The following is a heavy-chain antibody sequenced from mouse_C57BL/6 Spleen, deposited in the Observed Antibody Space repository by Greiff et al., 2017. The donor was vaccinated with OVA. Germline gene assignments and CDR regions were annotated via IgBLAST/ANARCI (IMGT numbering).Heavy chain of an antibody. J-gene: IGHJ1*03. CDR2: IDPYDSYT. CDR3: ARGGYSNPYWYFDV. Sequence: QVQLQQPGAELVKPGASVKLSCKASGYTFTSYWMQWVKQRPGQGLEWIGEIDPYDSYTNYNQKFKGKATLTVDTSSSTAYMQLSSLTSEDSAVYYCARGGYSNPYWYFDVWGTGTTVTVSS. CDR1: GYTFTSYW. V-gene: IGHV1-50*01. D-gene: IGHD2-5*01.